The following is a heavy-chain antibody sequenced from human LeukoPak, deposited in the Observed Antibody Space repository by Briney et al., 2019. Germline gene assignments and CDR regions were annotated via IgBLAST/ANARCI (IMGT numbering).Heavy chain of an antibody. Sequence: PGGSLRLSCAASGFTFSTYWMHWVRQAPGKGLVWVSRINNDGTNTIDADSVKGRFTVSRDNAKNTLYLQMKSLRAEDTAMYYCARGSPRDSSGYYSYYYMDVWGKGTTVTVSS. V-gene: IGHV3-74*01. CDR3: ARGSPRDSSGYYSYYYMDV. D-gene: IGHD3-22*01. CDR1: GFTFSTYW. J-gene: IGHJ6*03. CDR2: INNDGTNT.